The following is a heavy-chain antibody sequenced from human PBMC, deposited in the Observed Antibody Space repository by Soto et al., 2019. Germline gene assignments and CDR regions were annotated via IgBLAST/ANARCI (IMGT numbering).Heavy chain of an antibody. D-gene: IGHD2-15*01. CDR2: IYYSGST. Sequence: QVQLQESGPGLVKPSETLSLTCTVSGGSISSYYWSWIRQPPGKGLEWIGYIYYSGSTNYNPSLKSRVTISGDTSKNQFSLKLGSVSAADTAVYYCARNPCGGSGGSCYSGGYYYYYYGMDVWGQGTTVTVSS. CDR3: ARNPCGGSGGSCYSGGYYYYYYGMDV. V-gene: IGHV4-59*01. J-gene: IGHJ6*02. CDR1: GGSISSYY.